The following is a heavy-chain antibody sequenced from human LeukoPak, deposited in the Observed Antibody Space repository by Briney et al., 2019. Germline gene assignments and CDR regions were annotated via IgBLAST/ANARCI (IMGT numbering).Heavy chain of an antibody. CDR3: IRDFRSADL. CDR2: IKSDGSSR. Sequence: PGGSLRLSCAASGFTFSSYWMNWVRQAPGKGLVWVARIKSDGSSRNYADSVKGRFTISRDNAKNTVYLEMNSLSVEDTATYYCIRDFRSADLWGQGTLVTVTS. V-gene: IGHV3-74*01. CDR1: GFTFSSYW. J-gene: IGHJ5*02.